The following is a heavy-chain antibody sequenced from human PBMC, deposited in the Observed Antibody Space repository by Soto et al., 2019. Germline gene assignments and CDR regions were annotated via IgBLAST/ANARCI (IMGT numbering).Heavy chain of an antibody. CDR1: GGSINNGDYY. D-gene: IGHD2-15*01. CDR3: VRDRIVVEVAATDYHYYYMDV. J-gene: IGHJ6*03. V-gene: IGHV4-31*03. Sequence: SETLSLTCTVSGGSINNGDYYWSWIRQHPGRGLEWIGYIYYSGSTYYNPSLKSRVSISVDTSKNQFSLKLSSVTAADTAVYYCVRDRIVVEVAATDYHYYYMDVWGKGTTVTVSS. CDR2: IYYSGST.